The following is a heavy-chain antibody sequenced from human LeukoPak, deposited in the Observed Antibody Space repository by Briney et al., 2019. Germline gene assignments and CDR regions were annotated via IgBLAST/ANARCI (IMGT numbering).Heavy chain of an antibody. D-gene: IGHD1-26*01. CDR3: ARDNSVGDTAWWFDP. Sequence: ASVKVSCKASGHTFTSYMHWVRQAPGQGLEGMGIINPSGGSTSYAQKFQGRVTMTRDMSTSTDYMELSSLRSEDTAVYYCARDNSVGDTAWWFDPWGQGTLVTVSS. CDR2: INPSGGST. V-gene: IGHV1-46*01. CDR1: GHTFTSY. J-gene: IGHJ5*02.